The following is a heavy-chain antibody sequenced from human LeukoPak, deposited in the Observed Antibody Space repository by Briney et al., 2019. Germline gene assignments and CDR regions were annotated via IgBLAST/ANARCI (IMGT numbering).Heavy chain of an antibody. CDR1: GFTFSSYG. J-gene: IGHJ4*02. V-gene: IGHV3-7*01. CDR3: ARQLAFDY. Sequence: GRSLRLSCAASGFTFSSYGMHWVRQAPGKGLEWVANIKQDGSEKYYVDSVKGRFTISRDNAKNSLYLQMNSLRAEDTAVYYCARQLAFDYWGQGTLVTVSS. CDR2: IKQDGSEK. D-gene: IGHD5-18*01.